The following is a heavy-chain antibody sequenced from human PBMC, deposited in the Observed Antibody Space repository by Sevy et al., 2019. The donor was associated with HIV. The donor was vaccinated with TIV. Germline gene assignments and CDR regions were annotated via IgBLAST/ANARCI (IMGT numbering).Heavy chain of an antibody. D-gene: IGHD2-2*01. CDR2: ISYDGSNK. Sequence: GGSLRLSCAASGFTFSSYAMHWVRQAPGKGLEWVAAISYDGSNKYYADSVKGRFTISRDNSKNTLYLQMNSLRAEDTAVYYCARDYRARYCSSTSCYGWFDPWGQGTLVTVSS. J-gene: IGHJ5*02. V-gene: IGHV3-30-3*01. CDR1: GFTFSSYA. CDR3: ARDYRARYCSSTSCYGWFDP.